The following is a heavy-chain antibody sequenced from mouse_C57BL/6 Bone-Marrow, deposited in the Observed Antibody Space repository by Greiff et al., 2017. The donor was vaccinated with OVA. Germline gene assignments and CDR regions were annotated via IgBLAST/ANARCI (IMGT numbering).Heavy chain of an antibody. Sequence: QVQLQQPGAELVKPGASVKVSCKASGYTFTSYWMHWVKQRPGQGLEWIGRIHPSDSDTNYNQKFKGKATLTVDKSSSTAYMPLSSLTSEAAADYDREMMVAGFDVWGKGTTVTVSA. CDR3: EMMVAGFDV. V-gene: IGHV1-74*01. CDR2: IHPSDSDT. D-gene: IGHD1-1*02. CDR1: GYTFTSYW. J-gene: IGHJ1*03.